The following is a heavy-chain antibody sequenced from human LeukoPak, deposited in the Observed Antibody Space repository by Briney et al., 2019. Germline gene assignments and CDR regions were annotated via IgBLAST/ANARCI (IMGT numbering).Heavy chain of an antibody. CDR2: TYSDGAT. CDR1: GFTVSSDH. J-gene: IGHJ4*02. V-gene: IGHV3-53*01. D-gene: IGHD1-26*01. CDR3: ARVWELSFDH. Sequence: PGGSLRLSCAASGFTVSSDHMSWVRQAPGGGRECVSITYSDGATAYADSVKGRFTISRDNSKNTVHLQMNSLRAEDTAVYYCARVWELSFDHWGQGALVTVSS.